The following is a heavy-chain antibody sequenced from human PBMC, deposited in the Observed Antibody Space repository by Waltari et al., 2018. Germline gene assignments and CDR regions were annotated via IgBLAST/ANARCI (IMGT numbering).Heavy chain of an antibody. V-gene: IGHV3-30*02. CDR3: AKGGIVGTVGPYYVDM. CDR1: GFQFADYS. Sequence: QGQLVESGGGVFQPGGSLTLSCETSGFQFADYSMPWVRQAPGKGLEWLAFIRYDSSMVYNADSIAGRFSISRDDAQRTVQLRLTSLRGDDTAVYYCAKGGIVGTVGPYYVDMWGRGTSVTVS. CDR2: IRYDSSMV. D-gene: IGHD2-21*01. J-gene: IGHJ6*03.